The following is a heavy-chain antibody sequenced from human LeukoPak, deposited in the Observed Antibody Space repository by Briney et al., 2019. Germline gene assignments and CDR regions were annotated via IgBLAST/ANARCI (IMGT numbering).Heavy chain of an antibody. CDR1: GGSISSYY. J-gene: IGHJ5*02. CDR2: IYYSGST. D-gene: IGHD6-13*01. V-gene: IGHV4-59*01. CDR3: AREGRGAAAGFDP. Sequence: SETLSLTRTVYGGSISSYYWSWIRQPPGKGLEWIGYIYYSGSTNYNPSLKSRVTISVDTSKNQFSLKLSSVTAADTAVYYCAREGRGAAAGFDPWGQGTLVTVSS.